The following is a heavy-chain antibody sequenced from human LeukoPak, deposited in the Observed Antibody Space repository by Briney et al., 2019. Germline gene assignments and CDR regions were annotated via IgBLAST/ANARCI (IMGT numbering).Heavy chain of an antibody. CDR2: ISYDGKNI. J-gene: IGHJ4*02. CDR3: AKTYSRESGYDFFFHY. CDR1: GFSFSSYG. V-gene: IGHV3-33*06. D-gene: IGHD5-12*01. Sequence: GGSLRLSCAASGFSFSSYGFHWVRQAPGKGLEWVSAISYDGKNIHYADSVKGRFTISRDNSRNTVYLQMDSLRVEDTAVYYCAKTYSRESGYDFFFHYWGQGTRVTVSS.